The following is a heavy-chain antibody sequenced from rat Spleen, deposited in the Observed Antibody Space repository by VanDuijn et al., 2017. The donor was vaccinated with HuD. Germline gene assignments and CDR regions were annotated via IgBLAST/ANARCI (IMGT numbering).Heavy chain of an antibody. J-gene: IGHJ2*01. CDR3: ARHNYGSLDY. V-gene: IGHV5-7*01. CDR2: ISYDGSST. CDR1: GFTFSDYN. Sequence: EVQLVESGGGLVQPGRSLKLSCAASGFTFSDYNMAWVRQAPKKGLEWVATISYDGSSTYYRDSVKGRFTISRDNAKSTLYLQMDSLRSEDTATYYCARHNYGSLDYWGQGVMVTVSS. D-gene: IGHD1-11*01.